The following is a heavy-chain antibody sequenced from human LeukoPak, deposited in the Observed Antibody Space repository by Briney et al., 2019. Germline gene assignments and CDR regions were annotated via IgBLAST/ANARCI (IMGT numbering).Heavy chain of an antibody. Sequence: ASVKVSCKASGGTFSSYAISWVRQAPGQGLEWMGGIIPIFGTANYAQKFQGRVTITADESTSTAYMELSSLRSEDTAVYYCARDADYGGNSPHYYYYYGMDVWGQGTTATVSS. CDR1: GGTFSSYA. CDR2: IIPIFGTA. V-gene: IGHV1-69*13. CDR3: ARDADYGGNSPHYYYYYGMDV. J-gene: IGHJ6*02. D-gene: IGHD4-23*01.